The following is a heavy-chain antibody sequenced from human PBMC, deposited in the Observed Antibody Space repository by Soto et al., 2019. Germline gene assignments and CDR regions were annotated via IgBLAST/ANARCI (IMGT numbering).Heavy chain of an antibody. Sequence: GGSLSLSCAASGFTFSSYAMSWVRQAPGKGLEWVSSISGTGVYSYHADSVRGRFTISRDNSQNTLYLQMNSLGADDTAVYYCAKDLPFTSSPCMDVWGQGTTVTVSS. V-gene: IGHV3-23*01. J-gene: IGHJ6*02. CDR2: ISGTGVYS. D-gene: IGHD3-3*01. CDR3: AKDLPFTSSPCMDV. CDR1: GFTFSSYA.